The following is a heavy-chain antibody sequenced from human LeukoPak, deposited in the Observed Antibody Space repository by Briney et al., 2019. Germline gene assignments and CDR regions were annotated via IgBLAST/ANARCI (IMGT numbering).Heavy chain of an antibody. D-gene: IGHD6-13*01. CDR2: IIPISGTA. Sequence: ASVKVSCKASGGTFSSYAISWVRQASGQGLEWMGRIIPISGTANYAQKFQGRVTITADKSTSTAYTELSSLRSEDTAVYYCAREHSSPGDYYYYGMDVWGQGTTVTVSS. CDR3: AREHSSPGDYYYYGMDV. J-gene: IGHJ6*02. V-gene: IGHV1-69*04. CDR1: GGTFSSYA.